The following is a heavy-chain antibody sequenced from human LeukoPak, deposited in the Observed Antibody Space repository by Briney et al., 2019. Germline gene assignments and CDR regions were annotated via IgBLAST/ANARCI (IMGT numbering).Heavy chain of an antibody. D-gene: IGHD3-3*01. CDR1: GGSFSGYY. CDR3: ARGEITIFGVVMSYYFDY. CDR2: INHSGST. V-gene: IGHV4-34*01. J-gene: IGHJ4*02. Sequence: SETLSLTCAVYGGSFSGYYWSWIRQPPGKGLEWIGEINHSGSTNYNPSLKSRVTISVDTSKNQFSLKLSYVPAADTAVYYCARGEITIFGVVMSYYFDYWGQGTLVTVSS.